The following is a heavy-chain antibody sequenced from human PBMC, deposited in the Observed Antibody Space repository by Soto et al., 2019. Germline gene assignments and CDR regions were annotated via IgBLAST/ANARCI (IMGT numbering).Heavy chain of an antibody. D-gene: IGHD1-26*01. CDR3: ARGDRGAFDL. CDR2: IHSDGSST. V-gene: IGHV3-74*01. J-gene: IGHJ3*01. Sequence: EVQLLESGGGLVQPGESLRLSCAASGFTFSYYWMHWVRQAPGMGLVWVSRIHSDGSSTTYADSVKGRFTISRDNARNTLYLQMNIRRAEDTAVYYCARGDRGAFDLWGQGTVLTVSS. CDR1: GFTFSYYW.